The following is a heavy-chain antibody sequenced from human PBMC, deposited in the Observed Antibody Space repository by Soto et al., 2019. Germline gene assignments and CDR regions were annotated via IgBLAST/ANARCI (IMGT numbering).Heavy chain of an antibody. CDR3: ARAYCGGDCYFPYYFDY. J-gene: IGHJ4*02. D-gene: IGHD2-21*02. V-gene: IGHV4-31*03. CDR1: GGSISSGGYY. CDR2: IYYSGST. Sequence: QVQLQESGPGLVKPSQTLSLTCTVSGGSISSGGYYWSWIRQYPGKGLEWIGYIYYSGSTYYNPSLKSRVTISVDTSKNQFSLKLSSVTAADTAVYYCARAYCGGDCYFPYYFDYWGQGTLVTVSS.